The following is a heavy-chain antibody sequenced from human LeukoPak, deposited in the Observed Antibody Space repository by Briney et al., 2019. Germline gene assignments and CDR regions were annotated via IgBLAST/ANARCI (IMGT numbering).Heavy chain of an antibody. CDR3: ARFGFKSYRPLFDY. D-gene: IGHD3-10*01. CDR1: GFTFNSYG. CDR2: IRYDGSNK. J-gene: IGHJ4*02. Sequence: GGSLRLSCAASGFTFNSYGMHWVRQAPGKGLEWVAFIRYDGSNKYYADSVKGRFTISKDNAKNSLYLQMNSLRAEDTAVYYCARFGFKSYRPLFDYWGQGTLVTVSS. V-gene: IGHV3-30*02.